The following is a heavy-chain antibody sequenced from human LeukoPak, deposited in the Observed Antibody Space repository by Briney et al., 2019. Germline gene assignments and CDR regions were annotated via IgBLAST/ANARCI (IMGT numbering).Heavy chain of an antibody. CDR1: GGSISSSSYY. D-gene: IGHD4-17*01. J-gene: IGHJ4*02. Sequence: SETLSLTCTVSGGSISSSSYYWGWIRQPPGKGLEWIGSIYYSGSTYYNPSLKSRVTISVDTSKNQFSLKLSSVTAADTAVYYCARDADGDYFYFDYWGQGTLVTVSS. CDR3: ARDADGDYFYFDY. V-gene: IGHV4-39*07. CDR2: IYYSGST.